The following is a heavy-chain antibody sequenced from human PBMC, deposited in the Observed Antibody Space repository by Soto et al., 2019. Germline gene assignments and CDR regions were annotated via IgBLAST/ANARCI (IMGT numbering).Heavy chain of an antibody. J-gene: IGHJ3*02. D-gene: IGHD2-15*01. V-gene: IGHV3-21*01. CDR2: ISSSSSYI. CDR3: ARDRQSTGGNWMTGI. Sequence: PGGSLRLSCAASGFTFSSYSMNWVRQAPGKGLEWVSSISSSSSYIYYADSVKGRFTISRDNAKNSLYLQMNSLRAEDTAVYYCARDRQSTGGNWMTGIWGQGTMVTVSS. CDR1: GFTFSSYS.